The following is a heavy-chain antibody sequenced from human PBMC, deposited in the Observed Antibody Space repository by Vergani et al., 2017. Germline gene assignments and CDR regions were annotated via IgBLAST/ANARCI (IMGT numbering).Heavy chain of an antibody. V-gene: IGHV4-61*02. CDR2: IYTSGST. CDR1: GCSISSGSYY. J-gene: IGHJ5*02. D-gene: IGHD6-13*01. Sequence: QVQLQESGPGLVKPSQTLSLTCTVSGCSISSGSYYWSWIRQPAGKGLEWIGRIYTSGSTNYNPSLQRRVAIVVDTSKNQFSLKLSSVTAADTAVYYCARSSLSSTYNWFDPWGQGTLVTVSS. CDR3: ARSSLSSTYNWFDP.